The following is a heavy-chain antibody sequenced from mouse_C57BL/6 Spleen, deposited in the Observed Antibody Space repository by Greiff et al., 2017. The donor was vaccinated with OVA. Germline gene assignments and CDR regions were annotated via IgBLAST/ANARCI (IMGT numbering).Heavy chain of an antibody. CDR2: ISSGGSYT. Sequence: EVMLVESGGDLVKPGGSLKLSCAASGFTFSSYGMSWVRQTPDKRLEWVATISSGGSYTYYPDSVKGPFTISRDNAKNTLYLQMSSLKSEDTAMYYCAIIYDGYYTYWGQGTLVTVSA. CDR3: AIIYDGYYTY. V-gene: IGHV5-6*02. D-gene: IGHD2-3*01. J-gene: IGHJ3*01. CDR1: GFTFSSYG.